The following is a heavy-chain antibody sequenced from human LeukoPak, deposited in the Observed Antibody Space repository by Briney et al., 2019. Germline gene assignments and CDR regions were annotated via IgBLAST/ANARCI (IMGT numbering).Heavy chain of an antibody. D-gene: IGHD3-16*01. V-gene: IGHV3-7*01. CDR2: IRRDGNQI. J-gene: IGHJ5*02. Sequence: GGSLRLSCAASEFTFSSYAMSWVRQAPGEGREWVAIIRRDGNQIHYLDSVEGRFIISRDNAKNSLSLQMNSLGDEDTAMYYCARLLGDSTIYDLWGQGTLVTVS. CDR3: ARLLGDSTIYDL. CDR1: EFTFSSYA.